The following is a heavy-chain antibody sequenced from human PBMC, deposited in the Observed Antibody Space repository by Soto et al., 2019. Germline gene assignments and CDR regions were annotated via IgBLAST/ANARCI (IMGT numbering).Heavy chain of an antibody. CDR3: ARTPEDTGRDLDYSAMDV. J-gene: IGHJ6*02. CDR1: GGSISSGVYY. V-gene: IGHV4-31*03. CDR2: IYYSGST. Sequence: SETLSLTCTVSGGSISSGVYYWTWIRQHPGKGLEWIGYIYYSGSTYYNPSLKSRVTISVDTSKNQFSLNLSSVTAADTAVYYCARTPEDTGRDLDYSAMDVWGQGTTVTVSS.